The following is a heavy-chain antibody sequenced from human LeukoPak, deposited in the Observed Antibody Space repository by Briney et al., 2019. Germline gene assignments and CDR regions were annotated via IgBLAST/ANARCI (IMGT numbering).Heavy chain of an antibody. CDR1: GFTFSDYY. CDR2: ISGSGGST. CDR3: AKDSGYSYGYVDY. J-gene: IGHJ4*02. D-gene: IGHD5-18*01. Sequence: GGSLRLSCAASGFTFSDYYMSWVRQAPGKGLEWVSAISGSGGSTYYADSVKGRFTISRDNSKNTLYLQMNSLRAEDTAVYYCAKDSGYSYGYVDYWGQGTLVTVSS. V-gene: IGHV3-23*01.